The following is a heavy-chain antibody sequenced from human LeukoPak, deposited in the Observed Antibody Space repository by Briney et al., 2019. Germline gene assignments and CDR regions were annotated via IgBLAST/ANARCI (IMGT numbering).Heavy chain of an antibody. V-gene: IGHV3-7*01. J-gene: IGHJ3*02. CDR1: GFTFSHFW. D-gene: IGHD2-21*01. Sequence: PGGSLRVSCVASGFTFSHFWMTWVRQAPGKGLEWVANIKDDGGDKDYVDSVKGRFTISRDNAKNSLYLQMNSLRAEDTAVYYCASEDSLIDAFDIWGQGTIVTVSS. CDR3: ASEDSLIDAFDI. CDR2: IKDDGGDK.